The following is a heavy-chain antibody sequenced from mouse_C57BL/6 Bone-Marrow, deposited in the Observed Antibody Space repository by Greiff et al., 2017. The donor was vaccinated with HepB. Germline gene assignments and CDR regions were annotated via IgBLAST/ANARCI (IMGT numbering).Heavy chain of an antibody. V-gene: IGHV1-82*01. J-gene: IGHJ2*01. CDR3: ARITTVVGDY. CDR2: IYPGDGDT. CDR1: GYAFSSSW. Sequence: QVQLQQSGPELVKPGASVKISCKASGYAFSSSWMNWVKQRPGTGLEWIGRIYPGDGDTNYNGKFKGKATLTADKSSSTAYMQLSRLTSEDSAVYFCARITTVVGDYWGQGTTLTVSS. D-gene: IGHD1-1*01.